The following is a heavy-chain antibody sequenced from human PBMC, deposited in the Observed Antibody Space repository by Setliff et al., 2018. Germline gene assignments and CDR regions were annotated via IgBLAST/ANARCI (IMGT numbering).Heavy chain of an antibody. CDR1: GYPFNNYG. Sequence: ASVQVSCKASGYPFNNYGISWLRQTPGQGLEWMGWIGGHNDDPLFAQKFQGRVTMTTDPSTTTVFMELRSLRSDDTAVYYCVRGPGPRVVVAMPFDHWGQGALVTVSS. J-gene: IGHJ4*02. D-gene: IGHD3-22*01. V-gene: IGHV1-18*01. CDR2: IGGHNDDP. CDR3: VRGPGPRVVVAMPFDH.